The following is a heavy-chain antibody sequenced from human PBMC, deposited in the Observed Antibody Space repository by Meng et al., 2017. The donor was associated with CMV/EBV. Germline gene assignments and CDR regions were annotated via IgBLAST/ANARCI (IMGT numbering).Heavy chain of an antibody. V-gene: IGHV3-30*02. CDR1: GIIFTTYG. D-gene: IGHD3-3*01. J-gene: IGHJ6*02. CDR3: ARDCRVTIFGSYYYGMDV. Sequence: GESLKISCAPSGIIFTTYGLHWVRQAPGKGLEWVAFIRYDGSNKYYADSVKGRFTISRDNAKNSLYLQMNSLRAEDTAVYYCARDCRVTIFGSYYYGMDVWGQGTTVTVSS. CDR2: IRYDGSNK.